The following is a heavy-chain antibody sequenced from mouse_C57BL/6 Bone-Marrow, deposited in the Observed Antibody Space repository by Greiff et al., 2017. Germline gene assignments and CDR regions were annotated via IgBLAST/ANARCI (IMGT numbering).Heavy chain of an antibody. CDR2: ISDGGSYT. CDR1: GFTFSSYA. D-gene: IGHD1-1*01. V-gene: IGHV5-4*01. J-gene: IGHJ2*01. Sequence: EVKLMESGGGLVKPGGSLKLSCAASGFTFSSYAMSWVRQTPEKRLEWVATISDGGSYTYYPDNVKGRFTISRDNAKNNLYLQRDHLKSEDTAMYYCARDYYGSSHFDYWGQGTTLTVSS. CDR3: ARDYYGSSHFDY.